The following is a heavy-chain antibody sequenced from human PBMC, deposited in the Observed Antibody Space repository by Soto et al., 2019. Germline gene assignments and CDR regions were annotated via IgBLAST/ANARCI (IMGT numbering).Heavy chain of an antibody. D-gene: IGHD6-13*01. CDR3: ARGIAAAGSRAKGGIDV. CDR1: GRSFSGSC. Sequence: ATLSRTRAVDGRSFSGSCTCWISQPPGKGLDWVGEINHSGITNYNPSLKSRVTISVDKSKHQLSMKMSSWTAADTTVEYCARGIAAAGSRAKGGIDVCGQGTTVT. V-gene: IGHV4-34*01. J-gene: IGHJ6*02. CDR2: INHSGIT.